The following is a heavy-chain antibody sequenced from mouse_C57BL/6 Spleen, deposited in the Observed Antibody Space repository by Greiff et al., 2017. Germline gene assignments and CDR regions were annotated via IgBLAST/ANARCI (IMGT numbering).Heavy chain of an antibody. CDR2: IDPSDSYP. J-gene: IGHJ1*03. Sequence: QVPLQQPGAELVRPGTSVKLSCKASGYTFTSYWMHWVKQRPGQGLEWIGVIDPSDSYPNYNQKFKGKATLTVDTSSSTAYMQLSSLTSEDSAVYYCARSWGYYGLRYFDVWGTGTTVTVSS. CDR1: GYTFTSYW. CDR3: ARSWGYYGLRYFDV. V-gene: IGHV1-59*01. D-gene: IGHD1-1*01.